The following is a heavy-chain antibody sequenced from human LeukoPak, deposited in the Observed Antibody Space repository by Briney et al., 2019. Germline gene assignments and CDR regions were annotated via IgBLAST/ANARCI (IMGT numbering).Heavy chain of an antibody. J-gene: IGHJ3*02. CDR2: IKLDGSET. D-gene: IGHD3-22*01. CDR1: GFTFSGYW. CDR3: ASGIVVVSQDAFDI. Sequence: PGGSLRLSCAASGFTFSGYWMNWVRQAPGKGLEWVANIKLDGSETHYADSVEGRFTISRDNARNSLYLQMHSLRVEDTAVYYCASGIVVVSQDAFDIWGQGTMVTVSS. V-gene: IGHV3-7*01.